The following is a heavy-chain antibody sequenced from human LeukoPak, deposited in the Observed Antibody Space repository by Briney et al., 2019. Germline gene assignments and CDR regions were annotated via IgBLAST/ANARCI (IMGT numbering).Heavy chain of an antibody. CDR2: IYYSGST. V-gene: IGHV4-59*08. CDR3: ARHHYYYGMDV. Sequence: SETLSLTCTVSGGSISSYYWSWIRQPPGKGLEWIGYIYYSGSTNYNPSLKSRVTISVDTSKNQFSLKLSSVTAADTAVYYCARHHYYYGMDVWGQGTLVTVSS. J-gene: IGHJ6*02. CDR1: GGSISSYY.